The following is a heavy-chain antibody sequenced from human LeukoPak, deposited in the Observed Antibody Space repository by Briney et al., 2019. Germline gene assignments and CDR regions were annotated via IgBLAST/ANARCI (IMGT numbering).Heavy chain of an antibody. CDR1: GGSFSGYY. CDR2: INHSGST. D-gene: IGHD2-2*01. J-gene: IGHJ3*02. Sequence: KPSETLSLTCAVYGGSFSGYYWSWIRQPPGKGLEWIGEINHSGSTNYNPSLKSRVTISVDRSKNQFSLKLSSVTAADTAVYYCARYIVVVPAAIYLAAFDIWGQGTMVTVSS. V-gene: IGHV4-34*01. CDR3: ARYIVVVPAAIYLAAFDI.